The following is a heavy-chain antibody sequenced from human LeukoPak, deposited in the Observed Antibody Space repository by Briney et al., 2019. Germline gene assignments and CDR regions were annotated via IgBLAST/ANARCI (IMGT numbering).Heavy chain of an antibody. CDR1: EFTVTTNY. D-gene: IGHD4-11*01. CDR2: IYTGGTT. J-gene: IGHJ4*02. V-gene: IGHV3-66*01. Sequence: PGGSLRLSCAAFEFTVTTNYMIWVRQAPGKGLEWVSVIYTGGTTYVDSVKGRFTISRDNSKNTLFLEMNSLRAENTAVYYCARGRLGHYFDYWGQATLVTVSS. CDR3: ARGRLGHYFDY.